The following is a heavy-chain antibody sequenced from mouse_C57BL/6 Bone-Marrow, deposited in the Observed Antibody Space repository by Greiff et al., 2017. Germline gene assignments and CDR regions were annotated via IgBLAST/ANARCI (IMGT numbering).Heavy chain of an antibody. CDR3: ARIYYYGLFDY. CDR1: GFTFSSYA. Sequence: EVKLMESGGGLVKPGGSLKLSCAASGFTFSSYAMSWVRQTPEKRLEWVATISDGGSYTYSPDNVKGRFTISRDNAKNNLYLQMSHLKSEDTAMYYCARIYYYGLFDYWGQGTTLTVSS. CDR2: ISDGGSYT. J-gene: IGHJ2*01. D-gene: IGHD1-1*01. V-gene: IGHV5-4*03.